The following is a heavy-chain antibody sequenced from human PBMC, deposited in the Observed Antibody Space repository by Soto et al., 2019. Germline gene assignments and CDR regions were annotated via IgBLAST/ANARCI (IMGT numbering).Heavy chain of an antibody. V-gene: IGHV3-48*02. CDR3: ARELAVSLSVALNWFDP. CDR1: GFTFSSYS. CDR2: ISSSSSNI. D-gene: IGHD2-15*01. Sequence: EVQLVESGGGLVQPGGSLRLSCAASGFTFSSYSMNWVRQAPGKGLEWVSYISSSSSNIYYADSVKGRFTISRDNAKNSLYLQMNSLRDEDTSVYYCARELAVSLSVALNWFDPWGQRTLVTVSS. J-gene: IGHJ5*02.